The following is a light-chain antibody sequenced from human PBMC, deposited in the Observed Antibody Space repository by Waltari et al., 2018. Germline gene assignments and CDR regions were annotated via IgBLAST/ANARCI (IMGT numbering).Light chain of an antibody. CDR3: QSYDTSLTVV. CDR1: GSNIGAGYD. CDR2: GST. V-gene: IGLV1-40*01. Sequence: QSVLTQPPSVSGAPGQTVTIPCTGSGSNIGAGYDVHWSQQVPRAAPKLLIYGSTMRPLGFPDRFFGSTSGTSASLAITGLQAEDEAVYYCQSYDTSLTVVFGGGTKLTVL. J-gene: IGLJ3*02.